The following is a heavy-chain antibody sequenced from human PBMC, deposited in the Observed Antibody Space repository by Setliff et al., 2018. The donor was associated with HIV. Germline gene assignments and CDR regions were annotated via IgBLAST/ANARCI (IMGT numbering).Heavy chain of an antibody. Sequence: KTSETLSLTCTVSGGSIGNYYWSWIRQPAGKGLEWIGRIYTSGSTNYNPSLKSRVTMLIDTSKNQFSLSLSSVTAADTAVYYCARDLKVSWFGELSVADVWGQGTLVTVSS. J-gene: IGHJ4*02. CDR2: IYTSGST. CDR3: ARDLKVSWFGELSVADV. V-gene: IGHV4-4*07. D-gene: IGHD3-10*01. CDR1: GGSIGNYY.